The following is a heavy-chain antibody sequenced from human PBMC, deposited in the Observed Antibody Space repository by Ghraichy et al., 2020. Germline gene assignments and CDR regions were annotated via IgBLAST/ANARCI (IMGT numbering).Heavy chain of an antibody. V-gene: IGHV3-21*01. J-gene: IGHJ4*02. CDR2: ISSSSSYI. CDR1: GFTFSSYS. Sequence: GGSLRLSCAASGFTFSSYSMNWVRQAPGKGLEWVSSISSSSSYIYYADSVKGRFTISRDNAKNSLYLQMNSLRAEDTAVYYCARAASYGDYDDAYWGQGTLVTVSS. CDR3: ARAASYGDYDDAY. D-gene: IGHD4-17*01.